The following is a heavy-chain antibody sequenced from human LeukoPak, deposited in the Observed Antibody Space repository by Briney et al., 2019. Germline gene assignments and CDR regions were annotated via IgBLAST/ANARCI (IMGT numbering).Heavy chain of an antibody. J-gene: IGHJ4*02. CDR3: AREPRGYSYGPLDY. D-gene: IGHD5-18*01. CDR1: GGSVSSGSYY. V-gene: IGHV4-61*01. Sequence: SETLSLTCTVSGGSVSSGSYYWSWIRQPPGKGLEWIGYIYYSGSTNYNPSLKSRVTISVDTSKNQFSLKLSSVTAADMAVYYCAREPRGYSYGPLDYWGQGTLVTVPS. CDR2: IYYSGST.